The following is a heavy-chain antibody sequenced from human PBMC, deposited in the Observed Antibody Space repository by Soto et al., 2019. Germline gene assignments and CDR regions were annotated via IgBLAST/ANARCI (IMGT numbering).Heavy chain of an antibody. CDR1: GFTFSCYA. V-gene: IGHV3-23*01. D-gene: IGHD3-22*01. CDR2: ISYGGGST. CDR3: AKGESYYYDSSGYWNY. J-gene: IGHJ4*02. Sequence: GGSLRLSCAASGFTFSCYAMNWVRQAPGKGLEWVSGISYGGGSTNYADSVKGRFTISRDNSKNTLYLQMNSLRGEDTAVYYCAKGESYYYDSSGYWNYWGQGT.